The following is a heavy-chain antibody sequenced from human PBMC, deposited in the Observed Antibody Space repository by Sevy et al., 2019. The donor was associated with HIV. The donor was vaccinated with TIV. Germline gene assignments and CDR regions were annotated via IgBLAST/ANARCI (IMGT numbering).Heavy chain of an antibody. CDR1: GFSFSDYY. Sequence: GGSLRLSCAVSGFSFSDYYMSWIRQAPGKGLEWVSDISSRSTYIKYADSVKGRFTISRDNAKNSLSLQMNSLRAEDTAVYYCARERNTYGQGYFDYWGQGTLVTVSS. CDR2: ISSRSTYI. CDR3: ARERNTYGQGYFDY. J-gene: IGHJ4*02. V-gene: IGHV3-11*06. D-gene: IGHD1-1*01.